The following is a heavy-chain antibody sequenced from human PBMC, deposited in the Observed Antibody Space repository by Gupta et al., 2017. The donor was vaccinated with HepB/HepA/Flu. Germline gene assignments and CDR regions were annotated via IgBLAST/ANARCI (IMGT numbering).Heavy chain of an antibody. V-gene: IGHV1-69*04. CDR1: GGTFSSYA. CDR3: ARVRNWNEVIYAFDI. D-gene: IGHD1-1*01. J-gene: IGHJ3*02. Sequence: GAEVKKPGSAVKVSCKASGGTFSSYAISWVRQASGQGLEWMGRIIPILGIANYAQKFQGRVTITADKSTSTAYMELSSLRSEDTAVYYCARVRNWNEVIYAFDIWGQGTMVTVSS. CDR2: IIPILGIA.